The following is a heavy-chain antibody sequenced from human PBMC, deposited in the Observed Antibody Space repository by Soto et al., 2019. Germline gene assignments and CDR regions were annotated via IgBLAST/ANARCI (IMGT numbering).Heavy chain of an antibody. CDR2: ISAYNGNT. V-gene: IGHV1-18*01. CDR3: ARAGYCTNGVCYPGLPTDY. Sequence: ASVKVSCKASGYTFTSYGISWVRQAPGQGLEWMGWISAYNGNTNYAQKLQGRVTMTTDTSTSTAYMELRSLRSDDTAVYYCARAGYCTNGVCYPGLPTDYWGQGTLVTVSS. CDR1: GYTFTSYG. D-gene: IGHD2-8*01. J-gene: IGHJ4*02.